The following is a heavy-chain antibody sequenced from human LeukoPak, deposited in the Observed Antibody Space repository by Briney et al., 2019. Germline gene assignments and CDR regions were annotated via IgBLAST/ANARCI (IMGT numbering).Heavy chain of an antibody. CDR2: VSRSGTT. D-gene: IGHD2-21*02. Sequence: SETLSLTCTVSGGSISNSDFYWDWIRQTPGKGLEWIGSVSRSGTTYSNPSLTSRVTISVDTSKNQFSLKVNSVTAADTAVYYCVREVVTTILMFDHWGQGTPVTVSS. CDR3: VREVVTTILMFDH. J-gene: IGHJ4*02. CDR1: GGSISNSDFY. V-gene: IGHV4-39*07.